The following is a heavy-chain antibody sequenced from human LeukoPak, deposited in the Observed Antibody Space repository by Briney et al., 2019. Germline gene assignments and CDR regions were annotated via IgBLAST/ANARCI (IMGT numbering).Heavy chain of an antibody. D-gene: IGHD1-1*01. J-gene: IGHJ4*02. CDR3: ARHGNDILPDQ. V-gene: IGHV4-39*01. CDR2: IYYSGST. CDR1: GGSIRSSSYY. Sequence: SETLSLTCNVSGGSIRSSSYYWGWIRQPPGKGLEWIGSIYYSGSTYYNSSLRSRVTISVDTSNNHFSLNVSSVTAADSAIYYCARHGNDILPDQWGQGTLVTVSS.